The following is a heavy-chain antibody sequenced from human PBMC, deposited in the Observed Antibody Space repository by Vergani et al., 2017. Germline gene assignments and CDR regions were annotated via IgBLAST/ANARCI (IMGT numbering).Heavy chain of an antibody. CDR3: ARGSDYDFWSGYPPVYYYYGMDV. V-gene: IGHV3-15*01. CDR2: IKSKTDGGTT. D-gene: IGHD3-3*01. CDR1: GFTFSNAW. Sequence: EVQLVESGGGLVQPGGSLRLSCAASGFTFSNAWMSWVRQAPGKGLEWVGRIKSKTDGGTTDYAAPVKGRFTISRDDSKNTLYLQMNSLKTEDTAVYYCARGSDYDFWSGYPPVYYYYGMDVWGQGTTVTVSS. J-gene: IGHJ6*02.